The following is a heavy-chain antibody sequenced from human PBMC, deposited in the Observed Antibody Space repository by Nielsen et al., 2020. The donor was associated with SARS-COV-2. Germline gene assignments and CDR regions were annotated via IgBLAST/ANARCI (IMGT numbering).Heavy chain of an antibody. J-gene: IGHJ2*01. Sequence: SETLSLTCTVSGGSISSGGYYWSWIRQHPGKGLEWIGYIYYSGSTYYNPSLKSRVTISVDTSKNQFSLKLSSVTAADTAVYYCAGHGATIFGVVITSYWYFDLWGRGTLVTVSS. CDR1: GGSISSGGYY. CDR2: IYYSGST. D-gene: IGHD3-3*01. CDR3: AGHGATIFGVVITSYWYFDL. V-gene: IGHV4-31*03.